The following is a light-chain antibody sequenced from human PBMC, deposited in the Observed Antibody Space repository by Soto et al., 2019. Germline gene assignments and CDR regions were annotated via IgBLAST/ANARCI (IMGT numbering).Light chain of an antibody. V-gene: IGKV3-20*01. Sequence: EIVLTQSPGTLSLSPGEGATLSCRASQSVAGSSLAWYQQTHSQAPRLLIHGVSSRATGIPDRFSGSGSGTDFTLAISRLEPEDFGMYYCQQYGSFPRTFGQGTKVEIK. CDR3: QQYGSFPRT. J-gene: IGKJ1*01. CDR2: GVS. CDR1: QSVAGSS.